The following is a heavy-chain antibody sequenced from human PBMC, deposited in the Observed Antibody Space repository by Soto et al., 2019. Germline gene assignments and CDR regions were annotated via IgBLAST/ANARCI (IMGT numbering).Heavy chain of an antibody. CDR3: AKDREADIVATCFDY. D-gene: IGHD5-12*01. CDR2: ISWNSGSI. V-gene: IGHV3-9*01. Sequence: GGSLRLSCAASGFTFDDYAMHWVRQAPGKGLEWVSGISWNSGSIGYADSVKGRFTISRDNAKNSLYLQMNSLRAEDTALYYCAKDREADIVATCFDYWGQGTLVTVSS. CDR1: GFTFDDYA. J-gene: IGHJ4*02.